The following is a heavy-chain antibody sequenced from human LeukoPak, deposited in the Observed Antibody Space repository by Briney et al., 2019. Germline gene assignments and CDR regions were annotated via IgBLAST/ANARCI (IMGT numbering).Heavy chain of an antibody. Sequence: ASVKVSCKASGYTFTSYDINWVRQATGQGLEWMGWMNPNSGNTGYAQKFQGRVTMTRNTSISTAYMELSSLRSEDTAVYYCARAVTKRYYYYYMDVWGKGTTVTVPS. D-gene: IGHD4-17*01. J-gene: IGHJ6*03. V-gene: IGHV1-8*01. CDR2: MNPNSGNT. CDR1: GYTFTSYD. CDR3: ARAVTKRYYYYYMDV.